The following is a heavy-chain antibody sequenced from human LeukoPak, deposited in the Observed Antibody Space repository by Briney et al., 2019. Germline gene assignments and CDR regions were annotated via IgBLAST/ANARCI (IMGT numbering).Heavy chain of an antibody. CDR2: ISENGDGK. V-gene: IGHV3-23*01. CDR1: GFTFSNFA. Sequence: GGSLRLSCAASGFTFSNFAMTWVRQAPGKGLQWVSAISENGDGKYYVDSVRGRFTISRDNSKNMLFLQMNSLRAEDTALYYCTKDRSASYWGQGTLVTVSS. CDR3: TKDRSASY. J-gene: IGHJ4*02.